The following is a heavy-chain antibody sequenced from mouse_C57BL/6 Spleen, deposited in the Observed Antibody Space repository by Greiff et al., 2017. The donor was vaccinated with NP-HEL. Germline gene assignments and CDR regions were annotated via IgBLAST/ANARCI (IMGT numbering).Heavy chain of an antibody. CDR2: LYPGDGDT. CDR1: GYAFSSSW. V-gene: IGHV1-82*01. Sequence: VQLQESGPELVKPGASVKISCKASGYAFSSSWMNWVKQRPGKGLEWIGRLYPGDGDTNYNGKFKGKATLTADKSSSTAYMQLSSLTSEDSAVYFCARWRSPMDYWGQGTSVTVSS. J-gene: IGHJ4*01. CDR3: ARWRSPMDY.